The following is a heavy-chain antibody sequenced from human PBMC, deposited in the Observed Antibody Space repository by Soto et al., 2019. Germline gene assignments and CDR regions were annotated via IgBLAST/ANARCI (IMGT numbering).Heavy chain of an antibody. D-gene: IGHD6-19*01. CDR3: ARDSAIPGAVAGLLDY. CDR2: INPSNGNT. J-gene: IGHJ4*02. CDR1: GYTFSRKW. V-gene: IGHV1-46*01. Sequence: ASVKVSCKASGYTFSRKWIHWLRQAPGQGPEWMGIINPSNGNTNHAQKFQGRVTFTKDSSTRTVYMELSSLSSEDTAVYYCARDSAIPGAVAGLLDYWGQGTLDTVSS.